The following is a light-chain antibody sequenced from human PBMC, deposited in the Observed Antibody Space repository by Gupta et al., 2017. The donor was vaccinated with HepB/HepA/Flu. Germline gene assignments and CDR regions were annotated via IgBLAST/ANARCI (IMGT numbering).Light chain of an antibody. V-gene: IGKV2-28*01. Sequence: DIVMTQSPLSLPVTPGEPASISCRSSQSLLHSDGYNYLDWFLQKPGQSPQLLIYLGSKRASGVPDRFSVSGSGTDXTLKISXVEAEDVGVYYCMQALQTHRVTFGXGTRLEIK. CDR3: MQALQTHRVT. CDR2: LGS. J-gene: IGKJ5*01. CDR1: QSLLHSDGYNY.